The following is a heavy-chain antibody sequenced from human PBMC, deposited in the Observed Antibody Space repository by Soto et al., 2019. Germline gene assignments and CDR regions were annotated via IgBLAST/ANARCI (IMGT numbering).Heavy chain of an antibody. CDR1: GYTFTSYG. Sequence: GASVKVSCKASGYTFTSYGISWVRQAPGQGLEWMGWISAYNGNTNYAQKLQGRVTMTTDTSTSTAYMELRSLRSDDTAVYYCARNHPVLYQQLVRDFDYWGQGTLVTVSS. V-gene: IGHV1-18*01. CDR2: ISAYNGNT. J-gene: IGHJ4*02. D-gene: IGHD6-13*01. CDR3: ARNHPVLYQQLVRDFDY.